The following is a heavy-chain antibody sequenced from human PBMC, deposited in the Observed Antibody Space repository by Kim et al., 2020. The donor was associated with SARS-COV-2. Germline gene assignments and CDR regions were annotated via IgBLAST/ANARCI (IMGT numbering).Heavy chain of an antibody. V-gene: IGHV3-21*01. Sequence: GGSLRLSCAASGFTFSSYSMNWVRQAPGKGLEWVSSISSSSSYIYYADSVKGRFTISRDNAKNSLYLQMNSLRAEDTAVYYCARDQPHYYGSGSYGPYYYYYGMDVWGQGTTVTVSS. J-gene: IGHJ6*02. CDR1: GFTFSSYS. CDR2: ISSSSSYI. D-gene: IGHD3-10*01. CDR3: ARDQPHYYGSGSYGPYYYYYGMDV.